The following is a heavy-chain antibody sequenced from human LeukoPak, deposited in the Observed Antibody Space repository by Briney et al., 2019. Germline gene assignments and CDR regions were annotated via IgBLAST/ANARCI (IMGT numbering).Heavy chain of an antibody. CDR2: ISSSSSTI. D-gene: IGHD3-3*01. CDR3: ARGRTSRFLEWRLWFDP. CDR1: GFTFSSYS. J-gene: IGHJ5*02. V-gene: IGHV3-48*01. Sequence: GGSLRLSCAASGFTFSSYSMNWVRQAPGKGLEWVSYISSSSSTIYYADSVKGRFTISRDNAKNSLYLQMNSLRAEDTAVYYCARGRTSRFLEWRLWFDPWGQGTLVTVSS.